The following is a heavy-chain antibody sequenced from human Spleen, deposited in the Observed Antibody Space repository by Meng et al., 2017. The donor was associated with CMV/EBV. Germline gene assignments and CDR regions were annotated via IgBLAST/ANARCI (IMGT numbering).Heavy chain of an antibody. J-gene: IGHJ4*02. Sequence: YTFTSNPISWGRQAPGQGLEWMGWISAYNGRTNYAQKIQGRVTMTTETSTNTASMELRSLKSDDTAVYYCARERYCTSTSCPGVFDYWGQGTLVTVSS. V-gene: IGHV1-18*01. D-gene: IGHD2-2*01. CDR2: ISAYNGRT. CDR1: YTFTSNP. CDR3: ARERYCTSTSCPGVFDY.